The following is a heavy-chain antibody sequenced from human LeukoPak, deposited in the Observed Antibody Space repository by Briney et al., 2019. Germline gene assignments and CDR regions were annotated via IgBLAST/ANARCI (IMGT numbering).Heavy chain of an antibody. J-gene: IGHJ4*02. Sequence: GGSLRLYCAASGFTFTDYYMSWIGQAPGKGLEWVSYICGSGRTIYYADSVKGRFTISRDNAKNSVYLQMNNLRAEDTAVYYCATDRVGDYDHGGYYDNWGQGTLVTVSS. CDR3: ATDRVGDYDHGGYYDN. CDR1: GFTFTDYY. V-gene: IGHV3-11*01. CDR2: ICGSGRTI. D-gene: IGHD3-22*01.